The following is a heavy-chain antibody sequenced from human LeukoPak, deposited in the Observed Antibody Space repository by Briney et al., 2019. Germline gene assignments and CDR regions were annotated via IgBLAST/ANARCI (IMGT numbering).Heavy chain of an antibody. D-gene: IGHD3-10*01. CDR1: GFTFSSYA. CDR3: ARDLPHYYGSGSYSNYYYYGMDV. CDR2: ISYDGSNK. J-gene: IGHJ6*04. Sequence: GGSLRLSCAASGFTFSSYAMHWVRQAPGKGLEWVAVISYDGSNKYYADSVKGRFTISRDNSKNTLYLQMNGLRVEDTAVYYCARDLPHYYGSGSYSNYYYYGMDVWGKGTTVTVSS. V-gene: IGHV3-30*04.